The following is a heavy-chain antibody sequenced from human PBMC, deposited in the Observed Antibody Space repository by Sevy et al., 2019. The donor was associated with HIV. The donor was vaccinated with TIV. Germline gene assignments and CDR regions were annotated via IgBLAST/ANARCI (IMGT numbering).Heavy chain of an antibody. Sequence: GGSLRLSCAASGFTFSSYAMHWVRQAPGKGLEWVAVISYDGSNKYYADSVKGRLTISGDNSKNTLYLQMNSLRAEDTAVYYCARDGGYSGYDPYFDYWGQGTLVTVSS. J-gene: IGHJ4*02. D-gene: IGHD5-12*01. CDR1: GFTFSSYA. CDR3: ARDGGYSGYDPYFDY. V-gene: IGHV3-30-3*01. CDR2: ISYDGSNK.